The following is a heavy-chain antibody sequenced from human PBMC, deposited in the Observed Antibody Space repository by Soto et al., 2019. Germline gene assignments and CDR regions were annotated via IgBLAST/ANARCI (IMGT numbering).Heavy chain of an antibody. J-gene: IGHJ5*02. CDR1: GGTFSSYT. CDR3: ASPYYDFWSGDRHAFDP. V-gene: IGHV1-69*02. D-gene: IGHD3-3*01. CDR2: IIPILGIA. Sequence: QVQLVQSGAEVKKPGSSVKVSCKASGGTFSSYTISWVRQAPGQGLEWMGRIIPILGIANYAQKFQGRVTITADNATSTAYMELSRLRSADTAGYYCASPYYDFWSGDRHAFDPWGQGTLVTVSS.